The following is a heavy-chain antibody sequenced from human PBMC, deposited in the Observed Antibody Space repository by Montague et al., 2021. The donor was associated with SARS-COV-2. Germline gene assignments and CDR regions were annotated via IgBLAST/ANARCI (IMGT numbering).Heavy chain of an antibody. Sequence: TLSLTCTVSGGSISGDNHYWTWIRQHPGKGLEWIAYIYYTGSTYYNPSLQSRLRTSLDTSKNQFSLTLTSVTPADTAIYYCARNRGWGSRGAGYIDLWGRGTLVTVSS. D-gene: IGHD7-27*01. CDR2: IYYTGST. J-gene: IGHJ2*01. CDR1: GGSISGDNHY. CDR3: ARNRGWGSRGAGYIDL. V-gene: IGHV4-31*03.